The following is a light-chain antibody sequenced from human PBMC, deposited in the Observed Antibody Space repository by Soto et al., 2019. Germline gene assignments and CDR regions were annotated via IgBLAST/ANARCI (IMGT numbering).Light chain of an antibody. CDR2: DAS. V-gene: IGKV3-11*01. CDR3: QQRGGWPLT. Sequence: EIVLTQSPATLSLSPGERAALSCRASQGVGRFLAWYQQKPGQAPRLLIYDASNRATGIPARFSGSGSGTDFTLGINNLEPEDFAVYYCQQRGGWPLTFGGGTKVEIK. J-gene: IGKJ4*01. CDR1: QGVGRF.